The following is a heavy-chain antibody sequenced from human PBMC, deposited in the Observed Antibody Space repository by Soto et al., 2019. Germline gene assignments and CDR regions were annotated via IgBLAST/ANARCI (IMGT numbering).Heavy chain of an antibody. CDR1: GGSISSFY. J-gene: IGHJ4*02. CDR3: ARSNWNFPFDY. CDR2: IYYTGTT. Sequence: PSETLSLTCTVSGGSISSFYWNWIRQAPGKGLEWIGYIYYTGTTNYNPSLKSRLTMSLDTSKDQFSLNLTSVTAADTAVYYCARSNWNFPFDYWGQGTLVTV. V-gene: IGHV4-59*01. D-gene: IGHD1-7*01.